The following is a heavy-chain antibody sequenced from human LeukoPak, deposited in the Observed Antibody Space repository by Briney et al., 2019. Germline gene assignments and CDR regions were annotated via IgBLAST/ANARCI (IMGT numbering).Heavy chain of an antibody. CDR2: ISYDGSNK. J-gene: IGHJ3*02. CDR1: GFTFSSYA. V-gene: IGHV3-30-3*01. D-gene: IGHD3-22*01. Sequence: GGSLRLSCAASGFTFSSYAMHWVRQAPGKGLEWVAVISYDGSNKYYADSVKGRFTISRDNSKNTLYLQMNSLRAEDTAVYYCARDHLGDSSGMGAFDIWGQGTMVTVSS. CDR3: ARDHLGDSSGMGAFDI.